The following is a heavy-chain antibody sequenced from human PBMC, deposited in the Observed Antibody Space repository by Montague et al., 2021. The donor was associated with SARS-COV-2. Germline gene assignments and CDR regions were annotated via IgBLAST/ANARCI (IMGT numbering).Heavy chain of an antibody. CDR2: IYTSGTT. D-gene: IGHD5-12*01. V-gene: IGHV4-61*02. CDR3: ARAHSGSWAHLDN. Sequence: LSLACTVSGGSISSGSYYWSWIRQPAGKGLEWIGRIYTSGTTDYSFSLKSRVTISVDTSKNQFSLKLTSVTAADTAVYYCARAHSGSWAHLDNWGQGSLVTVSS. J-gene: IGHJ4*02. CDR1: GGSISSGSYY.